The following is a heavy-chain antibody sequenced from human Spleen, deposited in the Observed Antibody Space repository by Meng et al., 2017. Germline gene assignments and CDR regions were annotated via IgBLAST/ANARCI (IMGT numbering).Heavy chain of an antibody. CDR2: IDPNNDHT. D-gene: IGHD6-13*01. Sequence: VESVQSGPEVKKPGASVKLSCKPSGYTFAAYWIHWLRQAPGQGLEWMGRIDPNNDHTQYAQNFQGRVTMTSDTSISTVYMELNGLRSDDTAVYYCARDEDISAAGKLFGDYWGQGTLVTVSS. CDR3: ARDEDISAAGKLFGDY. CDR1: GYTFAAYW. V-gene: IGHV1-2*06. J-gene: IGHJ4*02.